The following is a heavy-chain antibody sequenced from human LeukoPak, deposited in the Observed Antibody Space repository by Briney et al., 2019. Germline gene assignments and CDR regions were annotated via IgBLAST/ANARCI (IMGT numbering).Heavy chain of an antibody. J-gene: IGHJ4*02. CDR1: GFTFSSYA. CDR3: ARAPRGELLLEY. Sequence: GGSLRLSCAASGFTFSSYAMSWVRQAPGKGLEWVSAISGSGGSTYYADSVKGRFTISRDNSKNTLYLQMNSLRAEDTAVYYCARAPRGELLLEYWGQGTLVTVSS. V-gene: IGHV3-23*01. D-gene: IGHD1-26*01. CDR2: ISGSGGST.